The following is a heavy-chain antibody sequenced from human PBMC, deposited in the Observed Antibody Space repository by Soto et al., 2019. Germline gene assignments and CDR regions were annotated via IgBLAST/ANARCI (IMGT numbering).Heavy chain of an antibody. CDR1: GGSISSYX. J-gene: IGHJ5*02. CDR3: ARGFQGXXXDGFDP. D-gene: IGHD1-1*01. V-gene: IGHV4-59*01. CDR2: IYYSGST. Sequence: SETLSLTCTVSGGSISSYXXXWIRQPPGKGLEWIGYIYYSGSTNXTPSIKSRVTISVDTSKNQFSLKLSSVTAADTAVYYCARGFQGXXXDGFDPWGQGTLVTVSS.